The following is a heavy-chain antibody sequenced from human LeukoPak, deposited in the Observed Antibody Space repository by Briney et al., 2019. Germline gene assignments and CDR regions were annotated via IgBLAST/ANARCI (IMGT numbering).Heavy chain of an antibody. Sequence: SETLSLTCAVYGGSFSGYYWSWIRQHPGKGLEWIGYIYYSGSTYYNPSLKSRVTISVDTSKNQFSLKLSSVTAADTAVYYCARDDLGSWYDYYYGMDVWGQGTTVTVSS. V-gene: IGHV4-31*11. J-gene: IGHJ6*02. D-gene: IGHD6-13*01. CDR1: GGSFSGYY. CDR2: IYYSGST. CDR3: ARDDLGSWYDYYYGMDV.